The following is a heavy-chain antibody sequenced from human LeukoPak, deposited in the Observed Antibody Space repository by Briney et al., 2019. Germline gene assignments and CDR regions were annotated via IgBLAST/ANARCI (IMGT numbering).Heavy chain of an antibody. D-gene: IGHD1-26*01. CDR2: ISYDGSNK. J-gene: IGHJ3*02. Sequence: GGSLRLSCAASGFTFSSYGMHWVRQAPGKGLEWVAVISYDGSNKYYADSVKGRFTISRDNSKNTLYLQMNSLRAEDTAVYYCAYSGSYTEAFDIGGQGTMVTVSS. CDR3: AYSGSYTEAFDI. V-gene: IGHV3-30*03. CDR1: GFTFSSYG.